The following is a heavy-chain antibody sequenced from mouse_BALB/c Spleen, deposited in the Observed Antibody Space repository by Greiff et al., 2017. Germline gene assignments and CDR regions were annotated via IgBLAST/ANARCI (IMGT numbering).Heavy chain of an antibody. Sequence: VQLQQSGAELVRPGTSVKVSCKASGYAFTNYLIEWVKQRPGQGLEWIGVINPGSGGTNYNEKFKGKATLTADKSSSTAYMQLSSLTSDDSAVYIGARGDYYCSSYNFDYWGQGTTLTVSS. D-gene: IGHD1-1*01. V-gene: IGHV1-54*01. J-gene: IGHJ2*01. CDR2: INPGSGGT. CDR3: ARGDYYCSSYNFDY. CDR1: GYAFTNYL.